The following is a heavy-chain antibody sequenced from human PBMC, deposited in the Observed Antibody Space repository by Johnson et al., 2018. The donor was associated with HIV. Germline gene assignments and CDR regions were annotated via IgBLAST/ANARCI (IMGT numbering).Heavy chain of an antibody. V-gene: IGHV3-15*01. CDR1: GFTFSNAW. Sequence: VLLVESGGGLVKPGGSLRLSCAASGFTFSNAWMSWVRQAPGKGLEWVGRIKSKTDGGTTDYAAPVKGRFTISRDNSKNTLYLQMNSLSAEDTAVYYCAREPGIAVAGTDAFDIWGQGTMVTVSS. CDR2: IKSKTDGGTT. D-gene: IGHD6-19*01. CDR3: AREPGIAVAGTDAFDI. J-gene: IGHJ3*02.